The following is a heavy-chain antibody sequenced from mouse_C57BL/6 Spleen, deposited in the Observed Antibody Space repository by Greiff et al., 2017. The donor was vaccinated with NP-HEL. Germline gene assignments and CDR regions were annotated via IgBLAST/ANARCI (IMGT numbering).Heavy chain of an antibody. V-gene: IGHV1-39*01. CDR1: GYSFTDYN. J-gene: IGHJ4*01. Sequence: SGPELVKPGASVKISCKASGYSFTDYNMNWVKQSNGKSLEWIGVINPNYGTTSYNQKFKGKATLTVDQSSSTAYMQLNSLTSEDSAVYYCARGGSVYGYDNYYAMDYWGQGTSVTVSS. CDR3: ARGGSVYGYDNYYAMDY. D-gene: IGHD2-2*01. CDR2: INPNYGTT.